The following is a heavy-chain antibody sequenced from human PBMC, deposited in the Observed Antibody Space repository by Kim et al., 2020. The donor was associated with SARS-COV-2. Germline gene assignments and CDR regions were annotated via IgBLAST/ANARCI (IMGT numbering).Heavy chain of an antibody. V-gene: IGHV1-18*04. D-gene: IGHD3-10*01. J-gene: IGHJ4*02. CDR3: ARAYYYGSGAYYIQPKNYYFDY. Sequence: ASVKVSCKASGYTFTSYGISWVRQAPGQGLEWMGWISPYNGHTNSAQKLQGRVTMTTDTSTSTAYMELRSLRSDDTAVYYCARAYYYGSGAYYIQPKNYYFDYWGQGTLVTVSS. CDR1: GYTFTSYG. CDR2: ISPYNGHT.